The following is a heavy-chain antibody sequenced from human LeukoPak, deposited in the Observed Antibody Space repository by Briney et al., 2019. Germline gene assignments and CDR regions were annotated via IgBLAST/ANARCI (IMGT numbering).Heavy chain of an antibody. CDR1: GFTSGNYA. CDR2: LIGSSGST. J-gene: IGHJ4*02. D-gene: IGHD5-12*01. Sequence: GSLRLSCAASGFTSGNYAMNWVRQAPGKGLEWVSVLIGSSGSTDYADSVKGRFTISRDNSKNTVFLQMNSLRAEDTAIYYCAKGAYDYIEIGYFDSWGQGTLVTVSS. V-gene: IGHV3-23*01. CDR3: AKGAYDYIEIGYFDS.